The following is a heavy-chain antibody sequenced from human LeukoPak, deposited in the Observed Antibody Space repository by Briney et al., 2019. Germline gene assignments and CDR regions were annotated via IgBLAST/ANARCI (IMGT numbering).Heavy chain of an antibody. V-gene: IGHV3-7*01. Sequence: GGSLRLSCAASGFTFTSHWMTWVRQAPGKGLEWVAKIQQGGSDKYYVDSVKGRFTISRDNAKNSLFLQMNSLRTEDTAVYYCVRDTEYTFDYWGQGTLVTVSS. D-gene: IGHD5-18*01. CDR2: IQQGGSDK. CDR1: GFTFTSHW. CDR3: VRDTEYTFDY. J-gene: IGHJ4*02.